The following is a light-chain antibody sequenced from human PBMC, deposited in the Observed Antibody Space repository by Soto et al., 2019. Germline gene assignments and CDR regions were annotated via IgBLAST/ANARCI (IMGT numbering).Light chain of an antibody. CDR3: SSYTSSSTVV. Sequence: QSALTQPPSVSGSPGQTITISCTGTSSDVGGYNYISWYQQHPGKAPKVIIYAVSNRPSGVSNRFSGSKSGNTASLTISGHHDEEAADYYCSSYTSSSTVVFGTGTKLTVL. J-gene: IGLJ1*01. V-gene: IGLV2-14*03. CDR1: SSDVGGYNY. CDR2: AVS.